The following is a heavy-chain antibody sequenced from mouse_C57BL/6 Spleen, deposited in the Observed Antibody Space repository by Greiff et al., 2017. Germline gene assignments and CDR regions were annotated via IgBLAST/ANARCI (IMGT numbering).Heavy chain of an antibody. CDR2: IHPNSGST. V-gene: IGHV1-64*01. CDR3: ARSGDGYAFAY. D-gene: IGHD2-2*01. Sequence: QVQLQQPGAELVKPGASVKLSCKASGYTFTSYWMHWVKQRPGQGLEWIGIIHPNSGSTNYNEKFKSKATLTVDKSSSTAYLHLSSLTSEDSAVCDCARSGDGYAFAYWGQGTLVTVSA. J-gene: IGHJ3*01. CDR1: GYTFTSYW.